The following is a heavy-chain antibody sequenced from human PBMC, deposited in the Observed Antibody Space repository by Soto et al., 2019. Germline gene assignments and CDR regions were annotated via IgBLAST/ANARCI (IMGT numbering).Heavy chain of an antibody. J-gene: IGHJ6*02. CDR1: GYSFTSYW. D-gene: IGHD6-13*01. Sequence: PGESLKICCKVSGYSFTSYWISGVRQMPGKGLEWMGRIDPSDSYTNYSPSFQGHVTISADKSISTAYLQWSSLKASDTAMYYCARHGSIAAAGTYGMDVWGQGTTVTVSS. CDR3: ARHGSIAAAGTYGMDV. V-gene: IGHV5-10-1*01. CDR2: IDPSDSYT.